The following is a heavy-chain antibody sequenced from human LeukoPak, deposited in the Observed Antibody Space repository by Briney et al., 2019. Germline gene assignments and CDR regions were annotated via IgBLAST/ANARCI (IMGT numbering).Heavy chain of an antibody. CDR2: IYYSGST. D-gene: IGHD1-26*01. CDR1: GGSISSYY. J-gene: IGHJ4*02. Sequence: SETLSLTCTVSGGSISSYYWNWIRQPPGKGLEWIGYIYYSGSTNYNPSLKSRVTISVDTSKNQFSLKLSSVTAADTAVYYCARDRVRGSSNPYFDYWGQGTLVTVSS. V-gene: IGHV4-59*01. CDR3: ARDRVRGSSNPYFDY.